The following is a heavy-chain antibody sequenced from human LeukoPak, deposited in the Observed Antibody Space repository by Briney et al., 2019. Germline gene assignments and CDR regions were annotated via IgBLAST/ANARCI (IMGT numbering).Heavy chain of an antibody. CDR2: INIDGRAT. J-gene: IGHJ4*02. Sequence: PGGSPRLSCVASGFTFSNYWMHWVRQVPGEGLVWVSRINIDGRATSYADSVKGRFTVSRDNARNTSYLQIDSLRVEDTAVYYCARVVEGGDSWDYWGQGALVTVSS. D-gene: IGHD5-24*01. CDR1: GFTFSNYW. V-gene: IGHV3-74*01. CDR3: ARVVEGGDSWDY.